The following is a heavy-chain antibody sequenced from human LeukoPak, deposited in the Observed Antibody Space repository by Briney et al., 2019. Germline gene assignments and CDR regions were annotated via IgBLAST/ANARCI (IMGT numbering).Heavy chain of an antibody. J-gene: IGHJ3*02. D-gene: IGHD4-17*01. V-gene: IGHV4-59*11. Sequence: PSETLSLTCAVSADSFSSHYWTWIRQSPGTGLEWIGYISYIGSTNYNPSLKSRVTMSIDTSKNQFSLKLRSVTAADTAVYYCARDLVTVTKGFDIWGQGTMVSVSS. CDR1: ADSFSSHY. CDR3: ARDLVTVTKGFDI. CDR2: ISYIGST.